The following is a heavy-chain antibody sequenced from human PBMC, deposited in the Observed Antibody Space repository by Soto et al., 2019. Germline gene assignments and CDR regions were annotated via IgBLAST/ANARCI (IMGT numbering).Heavy chain of an antibody. CDR3: ARSIVGTTRYNSGTDV. D-gene: IGHD1-26*01. V-gene: IGHV4-61*01. CDR2: IYYSGST. CDR1: GDSVSRGRYL. Sequence: SDSLYPTCSISGDSVSRGRYLGRWLRQYPVKGLEWIGNIYYSGSTNLDPSLKSRVTMSLDTSKKQFSLKLSSVSAADTAVYFCARSIVGTTRYNSGTDVWGQGTTVTVSS. J-gene: IGHJ6*02.